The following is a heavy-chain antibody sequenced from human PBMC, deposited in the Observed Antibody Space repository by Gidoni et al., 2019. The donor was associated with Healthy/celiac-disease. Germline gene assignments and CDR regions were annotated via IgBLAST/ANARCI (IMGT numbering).Heavy chain of an antibody. D-gene: IGHD1-26*01. CDR1: GFTFSSYS. CDR3: ARDIIGGSAPLDY. Sequence: EVQLVESGGGLVKPGGSLRLSCAAPGFTFSSYSMNWVRQAPGKGLEWVSSISSSSSYIYYADSVKGRFTISRDNAKNSLYLQMNSLRAEDTAVYYCARDIIGGSAPLDYWGQGTLVTVSS. J-gene: IGHJ4*02. CDR2: ISSSSSYI. V-gene: IGHV3-21*01.